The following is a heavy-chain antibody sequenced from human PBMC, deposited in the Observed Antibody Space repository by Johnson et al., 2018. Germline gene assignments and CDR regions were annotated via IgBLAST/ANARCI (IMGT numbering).Heavy chain of an antibody. CDR2: ISSSSSYI. D-gene: IGHD1-26*01. CDR3: ARDGWWELLQPYALDI. J-gene: IGHJ3*02. CDR1: GFTFSSYS. Sequence: VQLVQSGGGLVKPGGSLRLSCAASGFTFSSYSMNWVRQAPGKGLEWVSSISSSSSYIYYADSVKGRFTISRDNAKNSLYLQMNSLRAEDTAVYYCARDGWWELLQPYALDIWGQGTMVTVSS. V-gene: IGHV3-21*01.